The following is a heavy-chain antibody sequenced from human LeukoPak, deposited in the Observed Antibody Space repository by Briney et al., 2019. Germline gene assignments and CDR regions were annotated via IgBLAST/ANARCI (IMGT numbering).Heavy chain of an antibody. J-gene: IGHJ4*02. D-gene: IGHD3-22*01. Sequence: GGPLRLSCAASGFTFSSYAMSWVRQAPGKGLEWVSSISSSSSYIYYADSVKGRFTISRDNAKNSLYLQMNSLRAEDTAVYYCARDLFTYYYDSSGYYADWGQGTLVTVSS. CDR2: ISSSSSYI. V-gene: IGHV3-21*01. CDR1: GFTFSSYA. CDR3: ARDLFTYYYDSSGYYAD.